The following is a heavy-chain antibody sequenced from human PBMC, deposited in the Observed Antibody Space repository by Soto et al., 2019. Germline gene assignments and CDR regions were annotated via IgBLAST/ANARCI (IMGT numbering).Heavy chain of an antibody. Sequence: VGSLRLSCEASGFTFSSYAMTWVRQAPGKGLEWVSSFSGSGGATYYADSVKDRFTISRDNSKKTLYLQMNGLRGEDTAVYYCAKGTSRIHFGMDVWGQGTTVTVSS. V-gene: IGHV3-23*01. CDR1: GFTFSSYA. J-gene: IGHJ6*02. CDR2: FSGSGGAT. CDR3: AKGTSRIHFGMDV.